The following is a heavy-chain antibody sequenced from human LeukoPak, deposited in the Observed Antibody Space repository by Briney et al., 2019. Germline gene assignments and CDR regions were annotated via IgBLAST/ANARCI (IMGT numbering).Heavy chain of an antibody. CDR3: ARGLDIVVVPAAGV. J-gene: IGHJ4*02. CDR2: MNPNSGNT. D-gene: IGHD2-2*03. Sequence: ASVKVSCKAFGYTFTSYDINWVRQATGQGLEWMGWMNPNSGNTGYAQKFQGRVTMTRNTSISTAYMELSSLRSEDTAVYYCARGLDIVVVPAAGVWGQGTLVTVSS. V-gene: IGHV1-8*01. CDR1: GYTFTSYD.